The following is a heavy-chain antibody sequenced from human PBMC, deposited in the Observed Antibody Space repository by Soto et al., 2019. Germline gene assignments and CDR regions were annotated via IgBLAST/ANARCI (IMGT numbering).Heavy chain of an antibody. V-gene: IGHV1-69*06. CDR1: GGTFSSYA. D-gene: IGHD6-19*01. J-gene: IGHJ4*02. CDR3: ARSMAVAVYFDY. Sequence: SVKVSCKASGGTFSSYAISWVRQAPGQGLEWMGGIIPIFGTANYSQKFQGRVTITGDTSTSTAYMELSSLRSEDTAVYYCARSMAVAVYFDYWGQGTLVTVSS. CDR2: IIPIFGTA.